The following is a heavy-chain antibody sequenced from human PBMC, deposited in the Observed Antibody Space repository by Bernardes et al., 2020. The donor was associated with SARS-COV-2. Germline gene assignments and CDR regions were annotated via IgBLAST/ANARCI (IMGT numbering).Heavy chain of an antibody. D-gene: IGHD2-15*01. CDR2: IGGSGGNT. J-gene: IGHJ4*02. V-gene: IGHV3-23*01. Sequence: GGSLRLSCAVSEFTFSSYAMSWVRQAPGKGLEWVSIIGGSGGNTYYADSVKGRFTISRDNSKNTLYLQMSSLRADDTAVYYWARDRYCSGGSCFSELWGKGTLVTVSS. CDR3: ARDRYCSGGSCFSEL. CDR1: EFTFSSYA.